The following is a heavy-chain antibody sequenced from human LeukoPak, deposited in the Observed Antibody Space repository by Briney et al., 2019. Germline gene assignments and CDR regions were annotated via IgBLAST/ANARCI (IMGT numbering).Heavy chain of an antibody. V-gene: IGHV3-7*01. J-gene: IGHJ4*02. Sequence: PGGSLRLSCAAPGFTFSSYWMSWVRQAPGKGLEWVANIKQDGSEKYYVDSVKGRFTISRDNAKNSLYLQMNSLRAEDTAVYYCARDLYYDFWSGYVAYWGQGTLVTVSS. CDR1: GFTFSSYW. CDR3: ARDLYYDFWSGYVAY. CDR2: IKQDGSEK. D-gene: IGHD3-3*01.